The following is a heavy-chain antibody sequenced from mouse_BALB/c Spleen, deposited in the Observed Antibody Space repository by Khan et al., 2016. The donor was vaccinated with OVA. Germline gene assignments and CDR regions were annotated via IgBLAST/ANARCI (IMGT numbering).Heavy chain of an antibody. J-gene: IGHJ3*01. CDR2: ISPGSGDT. D-gene: IGHD1-2*01. V-gene: IGHV1-77*01. Sequence: QVQLQQSGTELARPGASVNLSCKASGYTFTDFYINWVKQRSGQGLEWIGEISPGSGDTYYNEKFKGKATLTADKSSSTAYMQLSSLTSEASAVYFCARRNYCGCTFGYWGQGTLVTVSA. CDR1: GYTFTDFY. CDR3: ARRNYCGCTFGY.